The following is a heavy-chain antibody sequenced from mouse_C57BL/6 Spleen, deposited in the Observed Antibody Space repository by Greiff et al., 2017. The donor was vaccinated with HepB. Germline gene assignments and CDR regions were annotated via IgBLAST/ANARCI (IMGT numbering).Heavy chain of an antibody. CDR2: ISDGGSYT. Sequence: EVKLVESGGGLVKPGGSLKLSCAASGFTFSSYPMSWVRQTPEKRLEWVATISDGGSYTYYPDNVKGRFTISRDNAKNNLYLQMSHLKSEDTAMYYCARDGNYAAWFAYWGQGTLVTVSA. D-gene: IGHD2-1*01. CDR1: GFTFSSYP. V-gene: IGHV5-4*01. CDR3: ARDGNYAAWFAY. J-gene: IGHJ3*01.